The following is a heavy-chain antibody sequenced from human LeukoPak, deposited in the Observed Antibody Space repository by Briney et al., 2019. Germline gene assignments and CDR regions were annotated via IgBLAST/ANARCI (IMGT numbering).Heavy chain of an antibody. CDR1: GFTFTTYG. CDR2: ISSSGSTK. D-gene: IGHD3-16*01. J-gene: IGHJ4*02. V-gene: IGHV3-48*04. Sequence: PGGSLRLSCSASGFTFTTYGMNWVRQAPGKGLEWVSYISSSGSTKYYADSVKGRFIISRDNAKNSLYLQMNTLRAEDTAVYYCAKVGGGSTAYYFDYWGQGTLVTVSS. CDR3: AKVGGGSTAYYFDY.